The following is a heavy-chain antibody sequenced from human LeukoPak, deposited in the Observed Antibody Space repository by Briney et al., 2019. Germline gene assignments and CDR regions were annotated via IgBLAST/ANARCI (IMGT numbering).Heavy chain of an antibody. D-gene: IGHD6-19*01. CDR2: IYYTGST. V-gene: IGHV4-59*13. J-gene: IGHJ4*02. CDR3: ARYRSGWYRDFDY. Sequence: PSETLSLTCTVSGGSTSSYYWSWLRQPPGQGLEWIGHIYYTGSTTYNPSLKSRVTISVDTSKNQFSLKLSSVTAADSAVYYCARYRSGWYRDFDYWGQGTLATVSS. CDR1: GGSTSSYY.